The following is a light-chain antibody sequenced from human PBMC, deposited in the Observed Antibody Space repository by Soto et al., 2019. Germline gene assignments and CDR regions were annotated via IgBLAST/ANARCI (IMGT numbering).Light chain of an antibody. CDR2: ATS. CDR3: QHSYSILKS. Sequence: DIQMTQSPSSLSASVGDGVTITCRASHNISTYLHWYQQKPGEPPKFIIYATSNLQHGVPSRFSGSGSGTDFTLTISGLQPEDFATYFCQHSYSILKSFGPGTKREMK. V-gene: IGKV1-39*01. CDR1: HNISTY. J-gene: IGKJ2*01.